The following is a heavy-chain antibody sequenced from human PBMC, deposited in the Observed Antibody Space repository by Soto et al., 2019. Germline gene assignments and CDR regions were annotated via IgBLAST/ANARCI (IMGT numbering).Heavy chain of an antibody. CDR3: ARLLVDTDMVTGYFDY. D-gene: IGHD5-18*01. CDR2: IYYSGST. CDR1: GGSIRSSSYY. J-gene: IGHJ4*02. V-gene: IGHV4-39*01. Sequence: PSETLSLTCTVSGGSIRSSSYYWGWIRQPPGKGLEWIGSIYYSGSTYYNPSLKSRVTISVDTSKNQFSLKLSSVTAADTAVYYCARLLVDTDMVTGYFDYWGQGTLVTVSS.